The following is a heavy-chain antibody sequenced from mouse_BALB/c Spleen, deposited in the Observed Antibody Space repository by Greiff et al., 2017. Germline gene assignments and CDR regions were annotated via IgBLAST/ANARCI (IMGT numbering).Heavy chain of an antibody. Sequence: VQLQQSGPGLVAPSQSLSITCTVSGFSLTSYGVHWVRQPPGKGLEWLGVIWAGGSTNYNSALMSRLSISKDNSKSQVFLKMNSLQTDDTAMYYCARETGPHYYAMDYWGQGTSVTVSS. D-gene: IGHD4-1*01. CDR3: ARETGPHYYAMDY. V-gene: IGHV2-9*02. CDR1: GFSLTSYG. J-gene: IGHJ4*01. CDR2: IWAGGST.